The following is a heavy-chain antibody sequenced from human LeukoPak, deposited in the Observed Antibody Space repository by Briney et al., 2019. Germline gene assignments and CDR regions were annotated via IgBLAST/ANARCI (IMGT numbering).Heavy chain of an antibody. CDR1: GYTFTSYY. D-gene: IGHD2-21*02. V-gene: IGHV1-46*01. J-gene: IGHJ4*02. CDR3: ASRFYCGGDCSLSSFDY. CDR2: INPSGGST. Sequence: RASVKVSCKASGYTFTSYYMHWVRQAPGQGLEWMGIINPSGGSTSYAQKFQGRVTITADKSTSTAYMELSSLRSEDTAVYYCASRFYCGGDCSLSSFDYWGQGTLVTVSS.